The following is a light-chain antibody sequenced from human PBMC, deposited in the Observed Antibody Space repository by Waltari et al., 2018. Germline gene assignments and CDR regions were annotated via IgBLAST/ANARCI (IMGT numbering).Light chain of an antibody. CDR2: WAS. CDR1: QSVLYSANNKNY. CDR3: QQYYSTPWT. J-gene: IGKJ1*01. V-gene: IGKV4-1*01. Sequence: VMTQSPDSMAVSLGARATINCKSRQSVLYSANNKNYLAWYQQKPGQPPKLLIYWASNRESGVPDRISGSGSGTDFTLTISSLQAEDVAVYYCQQYYSTPWTFGQGTKVEIK.